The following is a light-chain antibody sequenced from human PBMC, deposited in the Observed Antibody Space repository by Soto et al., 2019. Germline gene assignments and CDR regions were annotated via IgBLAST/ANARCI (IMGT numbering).Light chain of an antibody. CDR3: QQYNSYST. Sequence: DIQMTQAPSTLYASLGDRVSITCRASQSISSWLAWYQQKPGKAPKLLIYDASSLESGVPSRFSGSGSGTEFTLTISSLQPDDFATYYCQQYNSYSTFGQGTKVDIK. J-gene: IGKJ1*01. CDR1: QSISSW. CDR2: DAS. V-gene: IGKV1-5*01.